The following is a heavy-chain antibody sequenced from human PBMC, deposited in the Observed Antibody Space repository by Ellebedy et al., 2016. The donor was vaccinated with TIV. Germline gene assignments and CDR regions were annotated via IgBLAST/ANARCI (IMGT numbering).Heavy chain of an antibody. D-gene: IGHD3-22*01. V-gene: IGHV3-23*01. Sequence: PGGSLRLSCAASGFTFNNYAMSWVRQAPGKGLEWVSTISHTGSRTYYANSVEGRFIISRDNSKRTLYLQMHSLRAEDTAVYYCAKGRGGGSDSSAPRYYFDYWGLGTLVTVSS. CDR3: AKGRGGGSDSSAPRYYFDY. CDR1: GFTFNNYA. CDR2: ISHTGSRT. J-gene: IGHJ4*02.